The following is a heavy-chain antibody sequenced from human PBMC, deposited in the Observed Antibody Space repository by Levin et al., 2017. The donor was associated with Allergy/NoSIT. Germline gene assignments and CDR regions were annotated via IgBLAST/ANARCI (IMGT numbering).Heavy chain of an antibody. CDR2: INHSGST. V-gene: IGHV4-34*01. CDR3: ARGRITMVRGVRSHYYYGMDV. CDR1: GGSFSGYY. J-gene: IGHJ6*02. D-gene: IGHD3-10*01. Sequence: PSETLSLTCAVYGGSFSGYYWSWIRQPPGKGLEWIGEINHSGSTNYNPSLKSRVTISVDTSKNQFSLKLSSVTAADTAVYYCARGRITMVRGVRSHYYYGMDVWGQGTTVTVSS.